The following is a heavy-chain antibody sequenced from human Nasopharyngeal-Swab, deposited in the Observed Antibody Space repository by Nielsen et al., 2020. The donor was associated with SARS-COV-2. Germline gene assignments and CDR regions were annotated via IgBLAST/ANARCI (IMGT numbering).Heavy chain of an antibody. CDR3: ARDGGDRATVFGVVIPYYMDV. D-gene: IGHD3-3*01. Sequence: ASVKVSCKASGYTFTGYGTSWVRQAPGQGLEWMGWISAYNGNTNYAQKLQGRVTMTTDTSTSTAYMELRSLRSDDTAVYYCARDGGDRATVFGVVIPYYMDVWGKGTTVTVSS. CDR1: GYTFTGYG. J-gene: IGHJ6*03. V-gene: IGHV1-18*04. CDR2: ISAYNGNT.